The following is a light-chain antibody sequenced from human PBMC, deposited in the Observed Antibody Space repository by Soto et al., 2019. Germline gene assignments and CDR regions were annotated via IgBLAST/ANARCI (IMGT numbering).Light chain of an antibody. J-gene: IGLJ3*02. CDR3: AAWDDSLSGRV. Sequence: QSVLTQPPPASGTPGQRVTMSCYGSGSNIGPNYVYWFQQFPGTAPKLLIYNNDQRPSGVPDRFSGSKSGTSASLDISGLRSEDEADYYCAAWDDSLSGRVFGGGTQLTVL. V-gene: IGLV1-47*02. CDR1: GSNIGPNY. CDR2: NND.